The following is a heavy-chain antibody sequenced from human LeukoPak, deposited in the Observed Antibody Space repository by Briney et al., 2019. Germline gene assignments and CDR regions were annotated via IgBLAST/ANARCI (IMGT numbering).Heavy chain of an antibody. CDR2: IYYSGST. CDR1: GGSISSYY. D-gene: IGHD1-26*01. J-gene: IGHJ5*02. CDR3: ARGDSGSYRSRNWFDP. V-gene: IGHV4-59*12. Sequence: SETLSLTCTVSGGSISSYYWSWIRQPPGKGLGWIGYIYYSGSTNYNPSLKSRVTISVDTSKNQFSLKLSSVTAADTAVYYCARGDSGSYRSRNWFDPWGQGTLVTVSS.